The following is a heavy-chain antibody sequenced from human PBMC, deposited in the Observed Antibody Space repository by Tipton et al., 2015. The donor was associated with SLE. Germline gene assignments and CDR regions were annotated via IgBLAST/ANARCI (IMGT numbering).Heavy chain of an antibody. Sequence: SLRLSCSASGFTFSSYAMHWVRQAPGKGLEYVSAISSNGGRTYYADSVKGRFTISRDNSKDTLYLQMNSLRAEDTAVYYCALLPNGYSSSLDGFDIWGQGTMVTVSS. CDR1: GFTFSSYA. D-gene: IGHD6-13*01. CDR3: ALLPNGYSSSLDGFDI. V-gene: IGHV3-64*04. CDR2: ISSNGGRT. J-gene: IGHJ3*02.